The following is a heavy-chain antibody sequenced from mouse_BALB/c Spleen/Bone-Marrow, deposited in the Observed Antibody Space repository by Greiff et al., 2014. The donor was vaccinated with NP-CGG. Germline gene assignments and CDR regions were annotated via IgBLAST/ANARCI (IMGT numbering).Heavy chain of an antibody. D-gene: IGHD2-4*01. CDR3: AKAAYYDYDGRAMDY. V-gene: IGHV1-14*01. J-gene: IGHJ4*01. CDR2: INPYNDVT. Sequence: EVQLQQSGPELVKPGASVKMSCKASGYTFTSNIINWVKQKPGQGLEWIGYINPYNDVTKYNEKLKGKATLTSDMSSNTAYMEFSSLTSEDSAVYYCAKAAYYDYDGRAMDYWGQGTSVIVSS. CDR1: GYTFTSNI.